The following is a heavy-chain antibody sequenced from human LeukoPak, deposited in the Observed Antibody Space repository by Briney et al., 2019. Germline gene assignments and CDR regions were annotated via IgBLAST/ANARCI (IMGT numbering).Heavy chain of an antibody. Sequence: GGSLRLSCAASGFTFDDYAMPWVRQAPGKGLEWVSGISWNSGSIGYADSVKGRFTISRDNAKNSLYLQMNSLRAEDTALYYCAKGIAILPRNGYFDYWGQGTLVTVSS. CDR3: AKGIAILPRNGYFDY. CDR1: GFTFDDYA. J-gene: IGHJ4*02. V-gene: IGHV3-9*01. CDR2: ISWNSGSI. D-gene: IGHD3-9*01.